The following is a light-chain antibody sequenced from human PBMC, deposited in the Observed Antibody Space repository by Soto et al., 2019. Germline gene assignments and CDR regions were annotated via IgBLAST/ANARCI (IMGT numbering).Light chain of an antibody. V-gene: IGKV1-5*03. CDR2: KAS. CDR1: QTISSW. Sequence: DIQMTQSPSTLSGSVGDRVTITCRASQTISSWLAWYQQKPGKAPKLLIYKASTLKSGVPSRFRGSGSGTEFTLTISSLQPDDFAPYYCQQSNSYSEAFGQGTNVELK. CDR3: QQSNSYSEA. J-gene: IGKJ1*01.